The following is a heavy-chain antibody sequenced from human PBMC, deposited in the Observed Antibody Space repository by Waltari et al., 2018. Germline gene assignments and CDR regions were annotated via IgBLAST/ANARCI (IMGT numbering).Heavy chain of an antibody. J-gene: IGHJ4*02. CDR3: ARRFDY. CDR1: GFTFGSYG. Sequence: EVQLVESGGGLVHPGGSLSLSCASSGFTFGSYGMNWVRQAPGKGRGWFSYMSSSSTIYYADSVKGRFTISRDNAKSSLSLQMNSLRAEDTAVYYCARRFDYWGQGTLVTVSS. V-gene: IGHV3-48*03. CDR2: MSSSSTI.